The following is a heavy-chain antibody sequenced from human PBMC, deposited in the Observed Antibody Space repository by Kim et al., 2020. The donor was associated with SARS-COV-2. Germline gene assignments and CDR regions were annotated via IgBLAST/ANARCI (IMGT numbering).Heavy chain of an antibody. V-gene: IGHV1-18*01. CDR3: ARGAYGDVSFDY. Sequence: KYGQKVQGRVIMTTDTSTNTAYMELWSLRSDDTAMYYCARGAYGDVSFDYWGQGTLVIVSS. J-gene: IGHJ4*02. D-gene: IGHD4-17*01.